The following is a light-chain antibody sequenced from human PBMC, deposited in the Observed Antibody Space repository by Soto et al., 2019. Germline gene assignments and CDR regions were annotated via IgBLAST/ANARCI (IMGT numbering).Light chain of an antibody. J-gene: IGLJ1*01. CDR2: EVF. CDR1: SSDVGGYNY. CDR3: ISYTSGTSPYV. Sequence: QSALTQPPSASGSPGQSVTISCTGTSSDVGGYNYVSWYQQHPGKAPKLLIFEVFKRPSGVPDRFSGSKSGNTAALTVSGLQADDEADYYCISYTSGTSPYVFGTGTKLTVL. V-gene: IGLV2-8*01.